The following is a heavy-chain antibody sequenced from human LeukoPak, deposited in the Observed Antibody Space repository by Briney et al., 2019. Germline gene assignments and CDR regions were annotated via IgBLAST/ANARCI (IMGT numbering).Heavy chain of an antibody. Sequence: SETPSLTCTVSGGSISSYYWSWIRQPAGKGLEWIGRIYTSGSTNYNPSLKSRVTLSVDTSKNQFSLKLSSVTAADTAVYYCARGNFSIESDSSGYYYVVYFDYWGQGTLVTVSS. V-gene: IGHV4-4*07. CDR2: IYTSGST. D-gene: IGHD3-22*01. CDR3: ARGNFSIESDSSGYYYVVYFDY. CDR1: GGSISSYY. J-gene: IGHJ4*02.